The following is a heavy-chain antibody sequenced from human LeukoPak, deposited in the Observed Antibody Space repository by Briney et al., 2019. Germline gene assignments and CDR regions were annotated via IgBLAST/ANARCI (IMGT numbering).Heavy chain of an antibody. V-gene: IGHV4-59*01. D-gene: IGHD3-3*01. J-gene: IGHJ4*02. CDR2: IYYGGST. CDR1: GGSISSYY. Sequence: PSETLSLTCTVSGGSISSYYWSWIRQPPGKGLEWIGYIYYGGSTNYNPSLKSRVTISVDTSKNQFSLKLSSVTAADTAVYYCARILTWSGSPYPDYWGQGTLVTVSS. CDR3: ARILTWSGSPYPDY.